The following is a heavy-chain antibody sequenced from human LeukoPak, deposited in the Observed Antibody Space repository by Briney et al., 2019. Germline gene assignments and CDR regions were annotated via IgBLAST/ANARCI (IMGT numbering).Heavy chain of an antibody. CDR2: IYHSGST. CDR3: ARDRLAALDY. CDR1: GGSISSGGYS. J-gene: IGHJ4*02. Sequence: SQTLSLTCAVSGGSISSGGYSWSWIRQPPGKGLEWIGYIYHSGSTYYNPSLKSRVTISVDRSKNQFSPKLSSVTAADTAVYYCARDRLAALDYWGQGTLVTVSS. D-gene: IGHD6-6*01. V-gene: IGHV4-30-2*01.